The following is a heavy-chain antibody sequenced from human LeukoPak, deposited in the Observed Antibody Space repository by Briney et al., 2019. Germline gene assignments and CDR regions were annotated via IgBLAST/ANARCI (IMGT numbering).Heavy chain of an antibody. J-gene: IGHJ5*02. D-gene: IGHD6-13*01. CDR1: GYTFTSYY. V-gene: IGHV1-46*01. CDR3: ARLRPGIAAAGTQNWFDP. Sequence: ASVKVSCKASGYTFTSYYMHWVRQAPGQGLEWMALINPSGGSTSYAQKFQGRVTMTRDMSTSTVYMELSSLRSEDTAVYYCARLRPGIAAAGTQNWFDPWGQGTLVTVSS. CDR2: INPSGGST.